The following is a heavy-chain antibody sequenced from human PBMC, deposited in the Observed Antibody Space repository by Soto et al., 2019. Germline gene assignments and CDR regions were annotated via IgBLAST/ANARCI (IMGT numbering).Heavy chain of an antibody. CDR2: INPSGGST. CDR3: ARMVVQGSGVPVRIDF. J-gene: IGHJ4*02. D-gene: IGHD1-1*01. V-gene: IGHV1-46*01. CDR1: GYTFTSYY. Sequence: ASAKVSCKASGYTFTSYYMHWARQAPGQGLEWMGIINPSGGSTSYAQKFQGRVTMTRDTSTSTVYMELSSLRSEDTAVYYCARMVVQGSGVPVRIDFWGQGTLVTVSS.